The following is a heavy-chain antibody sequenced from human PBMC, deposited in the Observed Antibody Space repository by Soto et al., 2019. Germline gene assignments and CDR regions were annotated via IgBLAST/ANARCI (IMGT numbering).Heavy chain of an antibody. J-gene: IGHJ6*02. CDR2: ISSSGGTT. CDR1: GFTFSNYV. V-gene: IGHV3-23*01. CDR3: AKERTYYYYYGMDV. Sequence: GGSLRLSCAASGFTFSNYVMTWVRQAPGKGLEWVSAISSSGGTTYSAVSVKGRFTISRDNSKNTLFLQMNSLRAEDTAVYYCAKERTYYYYYGMDVWGQGTTVTVSS.